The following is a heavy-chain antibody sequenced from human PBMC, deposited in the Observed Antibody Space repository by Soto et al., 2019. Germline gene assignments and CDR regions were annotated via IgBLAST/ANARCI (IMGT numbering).Heavy chain of an antibody. D-gene: IGHD1-26*01. Sequence: QVQLVQSGAEEKKPGASVKVSCKASGYTFTSYAMHWVRQAPGQRLEWMGWINAGNGNTKYSQKFQGRVTITRDTSASTAYMELSSLRSEDTAVYYCARSMWGYYYYYGMDVWGQGTTVTVSS. J-gene: IGHJ6*02. CDR2: INAGNGNT. CDR1: GYTFTSYA. V-gene: IGHV1-3*05. CDR3: ARSMWGYYYYYGMDV.